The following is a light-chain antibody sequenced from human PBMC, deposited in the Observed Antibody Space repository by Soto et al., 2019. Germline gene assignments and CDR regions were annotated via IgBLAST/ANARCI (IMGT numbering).Light chain of an antibody. CDR3: AAWDDSLNGFV. J-gene: IGLJ1*01. CDR2: ADN. Sequence: QPGLNPPPSAYGTPGQRVSISCTGSSSNIGSNSVQWHQQLPGTAPNLLIYADNQRPSGVPDRFSGSKSGTSASLAITGLQSGDEADYYCAAWDDSLNGFVCGTGTKVTVL. CDR1: SSNIGSNS. V-gene: IGLV1-44*01.